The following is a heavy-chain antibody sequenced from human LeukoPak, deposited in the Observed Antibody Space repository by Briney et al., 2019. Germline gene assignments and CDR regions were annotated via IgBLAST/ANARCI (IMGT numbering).Heavy chain of an antibody. V-gene: IGHV1-18*01. J-gene: IGHJ4*02. Sequence: ASVKLSCKSSGYTFNSYGIWGVRQPPGQGLEWMGWLSSYNGHTNYTQEPQDRVTMTTDTSTSTAYIELRRLRSDDTAVYYCARADTLSYSYGQRRFYFDYWGQGTLVTVSS. CDR3: ARADTLSYSYGQRRFYFDY. CDR2: LSSYNGHT. CDR1: GYTFNSYG. D-gene: IGHD5-18*01.